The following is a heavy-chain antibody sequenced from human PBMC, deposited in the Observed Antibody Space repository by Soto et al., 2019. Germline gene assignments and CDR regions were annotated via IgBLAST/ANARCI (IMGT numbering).Heavy chain of an antibody. CDR1: GFTFRSYV. V-gene: IGHV3-33*05. J-gene: IGHJ4*02. CDR3: ARWGTTGGLDV. D-gene: IGHD3-16*01. Sequence: QVQLVESGGGVVQPGTSLRLSCVGSGFTFRSYVIHWVRQAPGKGLEWVALTSYDGSNNFYGDSVKGRFTISRHNSRNTVELQRDSLRFEDTALYYCARWGTTGGLDVWCPGTLVSVSS. CDR2: TSYDGSNN.